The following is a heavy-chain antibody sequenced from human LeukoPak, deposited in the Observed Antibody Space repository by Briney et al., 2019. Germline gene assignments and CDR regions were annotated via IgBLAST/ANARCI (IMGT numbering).Heavy chain of an antibody. J-gene: IGHJ6*02. Sequence: SETLSLTCAVYGGSFGGYYWSWIRQPPGKGLEWIGEINHSGSTYYNPSLKSRVTISVDTSKNQFSLKLSSVTAADTAVYYCARGRYYYYGMDVWGQGTTVTVSS. CDR1: GGSFGGYY. CDR3: ARGRYYYYGMDV. V-gene: IGHV4-34*01. CDR2: INHSGST.